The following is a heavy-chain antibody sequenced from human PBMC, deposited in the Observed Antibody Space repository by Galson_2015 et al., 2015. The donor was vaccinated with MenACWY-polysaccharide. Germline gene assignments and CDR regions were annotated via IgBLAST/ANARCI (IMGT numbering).Heavy chain of an antibody. V-gene: IGHV4-39*01. J-gene: IGHJ3*01. CDR3: ARAPTPYCSSTSCFNKYAFDV. D-gene: IGHD2-2*01. Sequence: SETLSLTCTVSGGSISSSSYYWGWIRQPPGKGLEWIGSIYYSGSTYYNPSLKSRVTISVDTSKNQFSLKLSSVTAADTAVYYCARAPTPYCSSTSCFNKYAFDVWGQGT. CDR1: GGSISSSSYY. CDR2: IYYSGST.